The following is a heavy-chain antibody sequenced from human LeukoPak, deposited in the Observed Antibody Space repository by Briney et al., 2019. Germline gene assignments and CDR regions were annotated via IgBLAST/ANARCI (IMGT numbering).Heavy chain of an antibody. Sequence: PSETLSLTCIVSGDSISSYYWSWIRQPAGKGLEWIGRIHPSGSTNYNPSLKSRVTLSVDTSKNQFSLKVSSVTAADTAVYYCARGPPPDFDYWGRGTLVTVSS. CDR2: IHPSGST. CDR3: ARGPPPDFDY. J-gene: IGHJ4*02. CDR1: GDSISSYY. V-gene: IGHV4-4*07.